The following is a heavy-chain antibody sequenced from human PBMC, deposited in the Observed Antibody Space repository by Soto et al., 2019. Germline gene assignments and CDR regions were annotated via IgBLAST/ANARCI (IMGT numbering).Heavy chain of an antibody. CDR2: ISGSGGST. D-gene: IGHD4-4*01. CDR1: GFTFSSYA. V-gene: IGHV3-23*01. J-gene: IGHJ6*02. Sequence: EVQLLESGGGLVQPGGSLRLSCAASGFTFSSYAMSWVRQAPGKGLEWVSAISGSGGSTYYAYSVKGRFTIYRDNSKNKLYLQMNSLRAEDTAVYYCAKKYSNYGYYYYGMDVWGQGTTVTVSS. CDR3: AKKYSNYGYYYYGMDV.